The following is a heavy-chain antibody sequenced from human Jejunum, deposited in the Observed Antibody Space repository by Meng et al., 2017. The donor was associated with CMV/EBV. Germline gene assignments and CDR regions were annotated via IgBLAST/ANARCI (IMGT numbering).Heavy chain of an antibody. J-gene: IGHJ4*02. CDR1: GGSVNNYY. D-gene: IGHD1-26*01. V-gene: IGHV4-4*07. CDR3: ARGPGASTREGFDY. CDR2: FYSSDTY. Sequence: QGQFQESGPGLVKPSETLSPTCTVSGGSVNNYYWSWIRQSAGKGLEWIGRFYSSDTYNYHPSLDSQVTMSLDTSKNQFSLNLRSVTAADTATYYCARGPGASTREGFDYWGLGTLVTVSS.